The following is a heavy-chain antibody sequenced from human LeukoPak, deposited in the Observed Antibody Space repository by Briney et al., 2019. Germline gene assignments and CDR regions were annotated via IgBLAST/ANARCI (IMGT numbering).Heavy chain of an antibody. J-gene: IGHJ4*02. D-gene: IGHD6-19*01. Sequence: NPSETLSLTCAVSGGSMSSSGYYWGWIRQPPGKGLEWIGNIYFGGTTHSNPSLASRVTMSVATSKSQFSLMLISVTAADTAVYYCASQQSSGWPPRGDDYWGQGILVTVSS. CDR3: ASQQSSGWPPRGDDY. V-gene: IGHV4-39*01. CDR2: IYFGGTT. CDR1: GGSMSSSGYY.